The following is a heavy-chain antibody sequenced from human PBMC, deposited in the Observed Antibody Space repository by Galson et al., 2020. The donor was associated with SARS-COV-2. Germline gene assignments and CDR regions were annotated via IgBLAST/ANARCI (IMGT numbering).Heavy chain of an antibody. CDR2: IWYDGSNK. V-gene: IGHV3-33*01. Sequence: GGSLRLSCAASGFTFSSYGMHWVRQAPGKGLEWVAVIWYDGSNKYYADSVKGRFTISRDNSKNTLYLQMNSLRAEDTAVYYCARDLPSGWSPDAFDIWGQGTMVTVSS. J-gene: IGHJ3*02. D-gene: IGHD6-19*01. CDR1: GFTFSSYG. CDR3: ARDLPSGWSPDAFDI.